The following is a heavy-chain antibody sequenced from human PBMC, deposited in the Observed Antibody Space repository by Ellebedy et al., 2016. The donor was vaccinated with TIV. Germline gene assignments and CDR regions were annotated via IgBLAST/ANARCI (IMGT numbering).Heavy chain of an antibody. D-gene: IGHD3-10*01. CDR2: INPNSGGT. CDR3: ARVYYGSGSPYSMDV. V-gene: IGHV1-2*02. J-gene: IGHJ6*02. Sequence: AASVKVSCKASGYTFTGYYMHWVRQAPGQGLEWMGWINPNSGGTNYAQKFQGRVTMTRDTSISTAYMELSRLRSDDTAVYYCARVYYGSGSPYSMDVWGQGTTVTVSS. CDR1: GYTFTGYY.